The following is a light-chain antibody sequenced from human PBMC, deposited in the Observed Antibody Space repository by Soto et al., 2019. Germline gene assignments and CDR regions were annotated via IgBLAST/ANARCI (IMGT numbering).Light chain of an antibody. Sequence: SVLTQPPSASGTPGQRVTISCSGTSSNIGSNTVNWYQHVPGTAPKLLIYTNNQRPSGVPDRFSGSKSGTSASLAISGLQSEDEADYFCAAWDDRLNGPVFGGGTQLTVL. J-gene: IGLJ2*01. CDR1: SSNIGSNT. V-gene: IGLV1-44*01. CDR2: TNN. CDR3: AAWDDRLNGPV.